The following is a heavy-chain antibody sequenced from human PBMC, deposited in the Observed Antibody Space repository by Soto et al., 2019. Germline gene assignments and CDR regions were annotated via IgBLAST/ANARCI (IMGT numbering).Heavy chain of an antibody. CDR2: IKSKTDGGTT. V-gene: IGHV3-15*01. J-gene: IGHJ3*02. CDR3: TTDWGLLRYFDWLSNDACDI. Sequence: EVQLVESGGGLVKPGGSLRLSCAASGFTFSNAWMSWVRQAPGKGLEWVGRIKSKTDGGTTDYAAPVKGRFTISRDDSKNTLYLQMNSMKTEDTAVYYCTTDWGLLRYFDWLSNDACDIWGQGTMVTVSS. D-gene: IGHD3-9*01. CDR1: GFTFSNAW.